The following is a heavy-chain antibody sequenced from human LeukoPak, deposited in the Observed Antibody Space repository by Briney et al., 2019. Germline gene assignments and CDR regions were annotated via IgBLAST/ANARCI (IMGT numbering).Heavy chain of an antibody. Sequence: RASVKVSCKASGYTFTSYDINWVRQATGQGLERMGWMNPNSGNTGYAQKFQGRVTMTRNTSISTDYMELSSLRSEDTAVYYCARWVYYYDSSGYPGGNNWFDPWGQGTLVTVSS. CDR1: GYTFTSYD. CDR2: MNPNSGNT. D-gene: IGHD3-22*01. J-gene: IGHJ5*02. CDR3: ARWVYYYDSSGYPGGNNWFDP. V-gene: IGHV1-8*01.